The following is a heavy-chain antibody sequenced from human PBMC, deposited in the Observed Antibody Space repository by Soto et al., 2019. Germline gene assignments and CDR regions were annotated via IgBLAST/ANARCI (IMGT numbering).Heavy chain of an antibody. D-gene: IGHD1-26*01. Sequence: EVQLVESGGSLVQPGGSLRLSCAASGFTLSSYWMHWVRQAPGKGLVWVSRINSDGSRTNYADSVKGRFTISRDNAKNTLFLQMNRLRAEDTALYFCARGLLRQSYYTLGYWGQGTVVTVSS. CDR3: ARGLLRQSYYTLGY. J-gene: IGHJ4*02. CDR2: INSDGSRT. CDR1: GFTLSSYW. V-gene: IGHV3-74*01.